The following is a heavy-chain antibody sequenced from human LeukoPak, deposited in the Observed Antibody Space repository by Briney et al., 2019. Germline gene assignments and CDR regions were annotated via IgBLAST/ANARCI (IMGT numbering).Heavy chain of an antibody. V-gene: IGHV3-33*01. Sequence: PGGSLRLSCAASGCTFSGYGMHWVRQAPGKGLEWVAVIWYDGSNKYYADSVKGRFTISRDNSKNTLYLQMNSLRAEDTAVYYCATYIAVAGLDYWGQGTLVTVSS. CDR1: GCTFSGYG. CDR3: ATYIAVAGLDY. D-gene: IGHD6-19*01. CDR2: IWYDGSNK. J-gene: IGHJ4*02.